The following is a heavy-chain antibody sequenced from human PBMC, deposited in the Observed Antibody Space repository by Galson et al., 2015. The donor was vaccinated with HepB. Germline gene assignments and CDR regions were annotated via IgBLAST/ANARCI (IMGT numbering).Heavy chain of an antibody. Sequence: SLRLSCAASGFTFGSYNMNWVRQAPGKGLECISYISATSSTIFYTDSVKGRFTVSRDNSKNTAHLQMNSLRAEDTAVYYCASPFCIGGNCYPLWYWGQGTLVTVSS. CDR1: GFTFGSYN. J-gene: IGHJ4*02. CDR2: ISATSSTI. CDR3: ASPFCIGGNCYPLWY. V-gene: IGHV3-48*01. D-gene: IGHD2-21*02.